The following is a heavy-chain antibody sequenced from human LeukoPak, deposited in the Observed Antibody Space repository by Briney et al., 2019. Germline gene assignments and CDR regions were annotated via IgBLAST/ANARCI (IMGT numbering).Heavy chain of an antibody. J-gene: IGHJ5*02. V-gene: IGHV5-51*01. Sequence: GESLKISCKGSGYSFTSYWIGWVRQMPGKGLEWMGIIYPGDSDTRYSPSFQGQATISADKSISTAYLQWSSLKASDTAMYYCARVEMATIAWFDPWGQGTLVTVSS. CDR1: GYSFTSYW. CDR2: IYPGDSDT. CDR3: ARVEMATIAWFDP. D-gene: IGHD5-24*01.